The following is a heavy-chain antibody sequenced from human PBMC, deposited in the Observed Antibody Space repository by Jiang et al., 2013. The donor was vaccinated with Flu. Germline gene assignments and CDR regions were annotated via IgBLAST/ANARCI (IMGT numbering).Heavy chain of an antibody. J-gene: IGHJ1*01. D-gene: IGHD4-17*01. CDR1: GYSFTTYS. CDR3: ARRSPTDF. V-gene: IGHV7-4-1*02. CDR2: INPNTGNP. Sequence: QSGSELKKPGASVKISCETSGYSFTTYSINWVRQAPGQGLEWMGWINPNTGNPIYAQDFTGRCVFSLDTSASTAYLQINNLEAEDTAVYYCARRSPTDFWGQGTLVTVSS.